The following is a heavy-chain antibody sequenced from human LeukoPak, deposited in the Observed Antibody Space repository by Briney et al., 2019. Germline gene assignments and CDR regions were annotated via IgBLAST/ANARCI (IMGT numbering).Heavy chain of an antibody. V-gene: IGHV4-34*01. CDR3: ASANDYDFWSGYYWD. CDR1: GGSFNGYY. CDR2: INHSGST. J-gene: IGHJ4*02. Sequence: SETLSLTCAVYGGSFNGYYWSWIRQPPGKGLEWIGEINHSGSTNYNPSLKSRVTISLDTSKNQFSLKLSSVTAADTAVYYCASANDYDFWSGYYWDWGQGTLVTVSS. D-gene: IGHD3-3*01.